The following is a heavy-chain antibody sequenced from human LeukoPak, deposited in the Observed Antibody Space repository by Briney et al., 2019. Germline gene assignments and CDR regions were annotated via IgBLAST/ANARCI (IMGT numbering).Heavy chain of an antibody. V-gene: IGHV4-34*01. CDR1: GGSFSGYY. Sequence: SDTLSLTCAVYGGSFSGYYWTWIRQPPGKGLESTGEINHKETTNYNPSLMSRFSTSVDTSKNQFSLKLSSVTAADTAVYYCARGPHYYGSGSYEYSYYYYYYGMDVWGNGTTVTVSS. D-gene: IGHD3-10*01. CDR3: ARGPHYYGSGSYEYSYYYYYYGMDV. J-gene: IGHJ6*04. CDR2: INHKETT.